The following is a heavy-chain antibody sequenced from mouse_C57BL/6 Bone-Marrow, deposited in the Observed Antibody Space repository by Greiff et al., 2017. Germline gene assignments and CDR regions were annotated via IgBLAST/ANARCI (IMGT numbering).Heavy chain of an antibody. Sequence: QVQLQQSGAELARPGASVKLSCKASGYTFTSYGISWVKQRTGQGLEWIGEIYPRSGDTYYNEKFKGKATLTADKSSSTAYMALRRLTSADSAVYFCVCVYSGSRVAWFAYWGQGTLVTVSA. D-gene: IGHD1-1*01. CDR3: VCVYSGSRVAWFAY. V-gene: IGHV1-81*01. CDR2: IYPRSGDT. CDR1: GYTFTSYG. J-gene: IGHJ3*01.